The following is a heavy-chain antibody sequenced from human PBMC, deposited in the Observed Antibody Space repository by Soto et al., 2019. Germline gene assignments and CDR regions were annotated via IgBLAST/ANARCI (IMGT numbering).Heavy chain of an antibody. CDR1: GITFSGFW. CDR2: VDSAGSGT. V-gene: IGHV3-74*01. J-gene: IGHJ4*02. CDR3: ATVFEH. Sequence: VPLVESGGGSVQPGGSLRLSCVASGITFSGFWMHWVRQVPGKGLVWVARVDSAGSGTSYADSVKGRFTISRDNAKHTLPLQMHSLRVEDTAVYYCATVFEHWGQGIPVTVSS.